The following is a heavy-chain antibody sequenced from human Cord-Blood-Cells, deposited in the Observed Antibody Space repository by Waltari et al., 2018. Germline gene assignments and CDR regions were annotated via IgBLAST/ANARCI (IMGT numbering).Heavy chain of an antibody. Sequence: EVQLLESGGGLVQPGGSLRLSCAASGFTFSSYAMSWVRQAPGKGLEWVSAISGSGGSTYYAASVKGRFTISRDNSKNTLYLQMNSLRAEDTAVYYCAKYFEGSGQQLTFDYWGQGTLVTVSS. CDR1: GFTFSSYA. J-gene: IGHJ4*02. V-gene: IGHV3-23*01. CDR2: ISGSGGST. CDR3: AKYFEGSGQQLTFDY. D-gene: IGHD6-13*01.